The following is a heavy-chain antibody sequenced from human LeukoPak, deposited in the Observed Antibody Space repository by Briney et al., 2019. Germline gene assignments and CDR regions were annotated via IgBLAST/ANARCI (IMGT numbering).Heavy chain of an antibody. J-gene: IGHJ4*02. Sequence: GGSLRLSCAASGFTFSSYAMSWVRQAPGKGLEGVSSISGSGGNTFYADSVKGRFTISRDNSKNTLYLQMNSLKAEDTAAYHCAKGRNEDGDAALNYWGQGTLVTVSS. D-gene: IGHD4-17*01. CDR3: AKGRNEDGDAALNY. CDR2: ISGSGGNT. V-gene: IGHV3-23*01. CDR1: GFTFSSYA.